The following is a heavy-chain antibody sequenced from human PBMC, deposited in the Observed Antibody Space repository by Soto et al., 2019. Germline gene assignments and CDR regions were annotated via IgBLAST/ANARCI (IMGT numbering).Heavy chain of an antibody. V-gene: IGHV1-18*01. CDR1: GYTFTSYG. CDR3: ARERGAYGMDV. CDR2: ISAYNGNT. J-gene: IGHJ6*02. Sequence: QVQLVQSGAEVKKPGASVKVSCKASGYTFTSYGLSGVRQAPGQGLEWMGWISAYNGNTHYAQKLQGRVTMTTDTSTSTAYMELRSLRSDGTAVYYCARERGAYGMDVWGQGTTVTVSS.